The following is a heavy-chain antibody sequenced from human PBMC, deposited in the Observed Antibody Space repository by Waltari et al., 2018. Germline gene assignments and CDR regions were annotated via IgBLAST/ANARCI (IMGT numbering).Heavy chain of an antibody. CDR2: INRDGSN. CDR1: DGSFSGYF. CDR3: ARVGDYHGSGRFGLDV. D-gene: IGHD3-10*01. V-gene: IGHV4-34*01. J-gene: IGHJ6*02. Sequence: QVQLQQWGAGLLKPSETLSLTCAVYDGSFSGYFWSGIRQSPGKGLEWIGQINRDGSNIYNPSLKSRVAMSVDTLKSQISRRLTSVTAADAAVYYCARVGDYHGSGRFGLDVWGQGTRVTVSS.